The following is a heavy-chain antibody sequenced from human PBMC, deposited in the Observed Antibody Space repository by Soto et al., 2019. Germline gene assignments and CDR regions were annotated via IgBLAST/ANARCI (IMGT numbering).Heavy chain of an antibody. J-gene: IGHJ2*01. Sequence: GGSLRLSCAASGLTFDDYATHWVRQAPGKGLEWVSGISWNSGSIDYADSVKGRFTISRDNAKNTLYLQMNSLRAEDTAVYYCAKPGGGSPRLTGYFDLWGRGTLVTVSS. CDR2: ISWNSGSI. CDR3: AKPGGGSPRLTGYFDL. CDR1: GLTFDDYA. V-gene: IGHV3-9*01. D-gene: IGHD2-15*01.